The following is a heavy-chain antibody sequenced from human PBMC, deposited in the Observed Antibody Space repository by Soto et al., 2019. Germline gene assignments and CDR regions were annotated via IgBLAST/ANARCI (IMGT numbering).Heavy chain of an antibody. CDR2: ISYHGNNQ. CDR1: GFTFKNNG. Sequence: QVQLVESGGGVVQPGRSLRLSCAASGFTFKNNGMHWAHQAPGKGLEWVAIISYHGNNQFYADSVKGRFTISRDNSNNTLYLEMNSLRPEDTAVYYCAKDLALGFWSGNYYFDHWGQGTLVTVSS. J-gene: IGHJ4*02. D-gene: IGHD3-3*01. CDR3: AKDLALGFWSGNYYFDH. V-gene: IGHV3-30*18.